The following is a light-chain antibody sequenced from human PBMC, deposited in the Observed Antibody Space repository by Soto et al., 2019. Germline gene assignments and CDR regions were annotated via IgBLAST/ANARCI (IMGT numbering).Light chain of an antibody. CDR1: QIISIY. Sequence: DIQMTQSPSSLSASVGDRVTITCRASQIISIYLNWYQQKPGRAPNLLIYAASGLQSGVPSRFSGSGSGTDFNLTISSLQPEDFATYYCQQSYSTPITFGQGTRLEIK. CDR2: AAS. V-gene: IGKV1-39*01. J-gene: IGKJ5*01. CDR3: QQSYSTPIT.